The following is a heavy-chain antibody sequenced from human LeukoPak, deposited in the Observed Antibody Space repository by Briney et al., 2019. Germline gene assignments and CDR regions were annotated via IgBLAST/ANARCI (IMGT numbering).Heavy chain of an antibody. CDR1: GYTFISYD. CDR2: ISAYNNNT. Sequence: ASVKVSCKASGYTFISYDFSWVRQAPGQGLEWMGLISAYNNNTNYAQKLQGRVTMTTDTSTSTAYMELRSLRSDDTAVYYCARGLHYGDYWGQGTLVTVSS. CDR3: ARGLHYGDY. J-gene: IGHJ4*02. V-gene: IGHV1-18*01. D-gene: IGHD3-16*01.